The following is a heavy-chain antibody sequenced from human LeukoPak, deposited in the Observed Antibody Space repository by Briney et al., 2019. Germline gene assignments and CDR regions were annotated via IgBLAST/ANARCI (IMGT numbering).Heavy chain of an antibody. V-gene: IGHV4-4*02. CDR3: ASSPPISYYYYGMDV. CDR2: IYHSGST. CDR1: GGSISSYY. D-gene: IGHD3-3*01. Sequence: PSETLSLTCTVSGGSISSYYWSWVRQPPGKGLEWIGEIYHSGSTNYNPSLKSRVTISVDKPKNQFSLKLSSVTAADTAVYYCASSPPISYYYYGMDVWGQGTTVTVSS. J-gene: IGHJ6*02.